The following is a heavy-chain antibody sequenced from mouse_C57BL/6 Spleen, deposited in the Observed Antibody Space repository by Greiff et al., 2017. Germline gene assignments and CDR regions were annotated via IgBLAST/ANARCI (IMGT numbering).Heavy chain of an antibody. CDR3: ARHDYDGSYAMDY. J-gene: IGHJ4*01. CDR1: GFTFSDYY. D-gene: IGHD2-4*01. V-gene: IGHV5-12*01. Sequence: EVQLVESGGGLVQPGGSLKLSCAASGFTFSDYYMYWVSQTPEKRLEWVAYISTGGGSTYYPDTVKGRFTISGDNAKNTLYLQMSRLKSEDTAVYYCARHDYDGSYAMDYWGQGTSVTVSS. CDR2: ISTGGGST.